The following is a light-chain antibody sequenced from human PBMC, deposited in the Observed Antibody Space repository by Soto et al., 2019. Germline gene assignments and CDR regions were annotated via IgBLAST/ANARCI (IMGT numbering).Light chain of an antibody. CDR1: SSDVGGYNY. CDR2: DVS. J-gene: IGLJ1*01. Sequence: SDLPQPASVSGAPGQSITISCTGTSSDVGGYNYVSWYQQHPGKAPKLMIYDVSNRPSGVSNRFSGSKSGNTASLTISGLQAEDEADYSCSSYTSSSPPLYVSGPGTKVTVL. V-gene: IGLV2-14*01. CDR3: SSYTSSSPPLYV.